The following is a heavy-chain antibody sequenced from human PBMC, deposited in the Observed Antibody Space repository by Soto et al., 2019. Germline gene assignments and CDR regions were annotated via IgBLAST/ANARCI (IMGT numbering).Heavy chain of an antibody. CDR3: ARGQVRVYYYSGMDV. CDR2: INHSGST. CDR1: GGSFSGYY. J-gene: IGHJ6*02. Sequence: PSETLSLTCAVYGGSFSGYYWSWIRQPPGKGLEWIGEINHSGSTNYNPSLKSRVTISVDTSKNQFSLKLSSVTAADTAVYYCARGQVRVYYYSGMDVWGQGTTVTVYS. V-gene: IGHV4-34*01.